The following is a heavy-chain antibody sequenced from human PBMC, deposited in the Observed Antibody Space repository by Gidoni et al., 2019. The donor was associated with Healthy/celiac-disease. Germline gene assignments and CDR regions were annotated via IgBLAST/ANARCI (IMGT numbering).Heavy chain of an antibody. CDR1: GCTLDDYA. J-gene: IGHJ4*02. CDR3: AKEHGDDTMIGLLDY. V-gene: IGHV3-9*01. CDR2: ISWNSGSI. Sequence: EVQLVESGGGLVQPGRSLRLSCAASGCTLDDYAMHWVRQAPGKGLEWVSGISWNSGSIGYADSVKGRFTISRDNAKNSLYLQMNSLRAEDTALYYGAKEHGDDTMIGLLDYWGQGTLVTVSS. D-gene: IGHD3-22*01.